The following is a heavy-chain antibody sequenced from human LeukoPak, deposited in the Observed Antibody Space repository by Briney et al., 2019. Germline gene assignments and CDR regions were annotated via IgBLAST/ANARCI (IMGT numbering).Heavy chain of an antibody. J-gene: IGHJ5*02. CDR1: GFTFSSYG. V-gene: IGHV3-30*02. CDR3: AKALEQQLVLDWFDP. CDR2: IRYDGSNK. Sequence: GGSLRLSCAASGFTFSSYGMHWVRQAPGKGLEWVAFIRYDGSNKYYADSVKGRFTISRDNSKNTLYLQMNSLRAEDTAVYYCAKALEQQLVLDWFDPWGQGTLVTVSS. D-gene: IGHD6-13*01.